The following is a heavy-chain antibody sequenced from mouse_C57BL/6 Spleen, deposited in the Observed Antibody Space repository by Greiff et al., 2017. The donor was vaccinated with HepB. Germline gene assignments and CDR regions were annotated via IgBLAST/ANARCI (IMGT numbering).Heavy chain of an antibody. Sequence: VQLQQSGAELVRPGTSVKVSCKASGYAFTNYLIEWVKQRPGQGLEWIGVINPGSGGTNYNEKFKGKATLTADKSSSTAYMQLSRLTSEDSAVYFCARKDGGSYFDYWGQGTPPTV. CDR1: GYAFTNYL. CDR2: INPGSGGT. V-gene: IGHV1-54*01. D-gene: IGHD1-1*02. J-gene: IGHJ2*01. CDR3: ARKDGGSYFDY.